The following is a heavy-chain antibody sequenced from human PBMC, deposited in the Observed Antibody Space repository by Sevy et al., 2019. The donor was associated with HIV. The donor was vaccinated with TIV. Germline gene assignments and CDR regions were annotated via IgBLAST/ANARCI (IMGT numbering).Heavy chain of an antibody. D-gene: IGHD6-19*01. CDR1: GGIFRSYG. CDR3: ARGGGNGWYYFDY. Sequence: ASVKVSCKASGGIFRSYGISWVRQAPGHGLEWMGGIIPILGSVNYAQKFQGRVTITADESTQTAYMELSSLRSEDTAVYYCARGGGNGWYYFDYWGQETLVTVSS. V-gene: IGHV1-69*13. J-gene: IGHJ4*02. CDR2: IIPILGSV.